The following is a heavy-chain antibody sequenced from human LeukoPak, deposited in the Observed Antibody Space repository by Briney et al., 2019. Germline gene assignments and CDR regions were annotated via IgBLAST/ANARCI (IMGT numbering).Heavy chain of an antibody. CDR3: AKERTPYCGGDCFSGLVP. D-gene: IGHD2-21*02. J-gene: IGHJ5*02. Sequence: PGGSLRLSCAASGFTFSFYTMSWVRQAPGKGLEWVAVISYDGTNKYYADSVKGRFTISRDSSKNTVYLQMNSLRADDTAVYYCAKERTPYCGGDCFSGLVPWGQGTLVTVSS. CDR2: ISYDGTNK. V-gene: IGHV3-30*18. CDR1: GFTFSFYT.